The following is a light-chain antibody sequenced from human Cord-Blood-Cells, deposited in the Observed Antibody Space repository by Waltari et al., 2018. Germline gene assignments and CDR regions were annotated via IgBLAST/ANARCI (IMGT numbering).Light chain of an antibody. CDR1: QSVSSSY. CDR3: QQYGSSPPVT. CDR2: GAY. J-gene: IGKJ5*01. Sequence: EIVLTQSPGTLPLSAGERASLPCRASQSVSSSYLAWYHQNPGQDPRLLIYGAYSRATGIPDRCSGSGCGTDFTLTISRLEPEDFAVYYCQQYGSSPPVTFCEGTRL. V-gene: IGKV3-20*01.